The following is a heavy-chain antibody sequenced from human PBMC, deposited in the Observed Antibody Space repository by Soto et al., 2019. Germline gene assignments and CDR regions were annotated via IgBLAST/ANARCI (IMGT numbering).Heavy chain of an antibody. CDR2: THHSGST. Sequence: QVQLQQWGTGLLKPSETLSLTCAVYGGSFSTYYWAWIRQPPGKGLEWIGETHHSGSTTYSPSLMSRVSISIDTSRIQFSIKLRAVSAADTGVYYCATRLGSFWGQGTLVTVSS. CDR1: GGSFSTYY. CDR3: ATRLGSF. J-gene: IGHJ4*02. V-gene: IGHV4-34*01. D-gene: IGHD3-16*01.